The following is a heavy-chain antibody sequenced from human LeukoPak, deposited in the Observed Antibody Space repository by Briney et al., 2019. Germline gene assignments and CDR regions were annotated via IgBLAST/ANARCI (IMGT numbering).Heavy chain of an antibody. Sequence: GGSLRLSCAASGFIFSDHYIDWDRQAPGKGLEWVSGISGSGGSTYYADSVKGRFTISRDNSRNTLYLQMNSLRAEDTAVYYCAAHGGSYLRFFDSWGQGTLVIVSS. J-gene: IGHJ4*02. CDR1: GFIFSDHY. V-gene: IGHV3-23*01. CDR2: ISGSGGST. D-gene: IGHD1-26*01. CDR3: AAHGGSYLRFFDS.